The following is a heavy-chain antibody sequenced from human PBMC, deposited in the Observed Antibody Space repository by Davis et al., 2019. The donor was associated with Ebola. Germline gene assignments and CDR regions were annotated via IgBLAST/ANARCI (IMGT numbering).Heavy chain of an antibody. CDR2: INPNSGGT. D-gene: IGHD5-18*01. V-gene: IGHV1-2*04. Sequence: ASVKVSCKASGYTFTGYYMHWVRQAPGQGLEWMGWINPNSGGTNYAQKFQGWVTMTRDKSISTAYLQWSSLKASDTARYYCASLGYRNQYGMDVWGQGTTVTVSS. CDR3: ASLGYRNQYGMDV. CDR1: GYTFTGYY. J-gene: IGHJ6*02.